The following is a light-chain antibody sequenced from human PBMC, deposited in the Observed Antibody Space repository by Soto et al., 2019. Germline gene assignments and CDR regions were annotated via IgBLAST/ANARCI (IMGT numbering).Light chain of an antibody. J-gene: IGKJ1*01. Sequence: EIVLTQSPGTLSLSPGERATLSCRASQSVSSSYLAWYQQKPGQAPRLLIYGASSRATVIPDRFSGSGSGTDFTLIISRLEPEALAVYYCQQYGSSPRTFGQGTKVEVK. CDR3: QQYGSSPRT. CDR1: QSVSSSY. CDR2: GAS. V-gene: IGKV3-20*01.